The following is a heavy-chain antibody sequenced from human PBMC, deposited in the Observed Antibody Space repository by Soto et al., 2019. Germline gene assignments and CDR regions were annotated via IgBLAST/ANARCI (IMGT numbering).Heavy chain of an antibody. J-gene: IGHJ4*02. CDR3: AKIGIPDYNDSSGYAY. D-gene: IGHD3-22*01. V-gene: IGHV3-48*01. CDR2: ISESSSNI. CDR1: GFSFSGYA. Sequence: TGGSLRLSCAASGFSFSGYAMNWVRQAPGKGLEWLSYISESSSNIYYADSVKGRFTISRDNAKNSLYLQMNSLRAEDTAVYYCAKIGIPDYNDSSGYAYWGQGTLVTVSS.